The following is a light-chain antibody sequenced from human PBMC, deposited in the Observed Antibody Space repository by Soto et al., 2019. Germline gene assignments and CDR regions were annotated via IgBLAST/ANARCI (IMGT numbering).Light chain of an antibody. CDR1: QGISNS. CDR3: QKYNNAPYT. V-gene: IGKV1-27*01. J-gene: IGKJ2*01. Sequence: DIQMTQSPSSLSASVGDRITITCRASQGISNSLAWYLQKPGKVPKLVIYAASTLKSGVPSRFSGSGSGTDFTLTISSLQPEDVATYYCQKYNNAPYTFGQGTKLEI. CDR2: AAS.